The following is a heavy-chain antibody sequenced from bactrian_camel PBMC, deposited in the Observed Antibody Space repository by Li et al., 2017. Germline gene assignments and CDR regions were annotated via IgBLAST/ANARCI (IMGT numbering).Heavy chain of an antibody. CDR1: GYGYSRYC. J-gene: IGHJ4*01. V-gene: IGHV3S63*01. D-gene: IGHD2*01. Sequence: HVQLVESGGGSVQAGGSLRLFCAVSGYGYSRYCAGWFRQAPGKEREGVASITRIHGGSAYADSVKGRFIISRDNTKNTWYLQMNILKPEDTAMYYCAADPFARSCVTKDVTILSYYGQGTQVTVS. CDR2: ITRIHGGS.